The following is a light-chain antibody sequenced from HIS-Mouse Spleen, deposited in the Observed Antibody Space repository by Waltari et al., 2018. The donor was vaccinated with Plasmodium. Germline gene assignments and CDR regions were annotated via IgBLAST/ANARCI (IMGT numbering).Light chain of an antibody. J-gene: IGLJ3*02. Sequence: QSVLTQPPSASGTPGQRVTISCSGSSSNIGSNTVNWYQQLPGTAPKLLIYSNNRRPSGVPDRCSGSKPGTSGSLAISGLQSEDEADYYCAAWDDSLNGRGVFGGGTKLTVL. CDR1: SSNIGSNT. CDR2: SNN. CDR3: AAWDDSLNGRGV. V-gene: IGLV1-44*01.